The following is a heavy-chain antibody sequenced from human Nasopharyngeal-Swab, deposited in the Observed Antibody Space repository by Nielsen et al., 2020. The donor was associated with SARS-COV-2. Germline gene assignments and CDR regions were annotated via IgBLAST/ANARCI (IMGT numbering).Heavy chain of an antibody. V-gene: IGHV4-34*01. Sequence: SETLSLTCAVYGGSFSGYYWSWIRQPPGKGLEWIGEINHSGSTNYNPSLKSRVTISVDTSKNQFSLKLSSVTAADTAVYYCAGRILYPGGWFDPWGQGTLVTVSS. CDR1: GGSFSGYY. D-gene: IGHD2-15*01. CDR2: INHSGST. CDR3: AGRILYPGGWFDP. J-gene: IGHJ5*02.